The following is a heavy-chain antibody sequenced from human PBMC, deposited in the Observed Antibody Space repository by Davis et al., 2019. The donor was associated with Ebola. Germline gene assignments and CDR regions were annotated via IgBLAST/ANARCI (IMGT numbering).Heavy chain of an antibody. J-gene: IGHJ6*02. CDR3: ARPYCSGGSCYGYYYYGMDV. CDR1: GFTFSSYG. CDR2: ICYDGSNK. Sequence: GETLKISCAASGFTFSSYGMHWVRQAPAKGLYWVAVICYDGSNKYYADSVKGRFTISRDNSKNTLYLQMNSLRAEDTAVYYCARPYCSGGSCYGYYYYGMDVWGQGTTVTVSS. V-gene: IGHV3-33*01. D-gene: IGHD2-15*01.